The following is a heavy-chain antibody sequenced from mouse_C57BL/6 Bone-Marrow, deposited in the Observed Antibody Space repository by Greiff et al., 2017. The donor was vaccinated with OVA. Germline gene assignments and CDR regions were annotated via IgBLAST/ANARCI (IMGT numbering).Heavy chain of an antibody. CDR1: GYTFTSYG. Sequence: EVQLQQSGAELVRPGSSVKMSCKTSGYTFTSYGMNWVKQRPGQGLEWIGSIYTGNGYTDYNEKFKGKAILTSDTSSSTAYMQLSSLTSEDSAIYFCAREQNSRRYFDYWGQGTTLTVSS. CDR3: AREQNSRRYFDY. J-gene: IGHJ2*01. D-gene: IGHD3-1*01. V-gene: IGHV1-58*01. CDR2: IYTGNGYT.